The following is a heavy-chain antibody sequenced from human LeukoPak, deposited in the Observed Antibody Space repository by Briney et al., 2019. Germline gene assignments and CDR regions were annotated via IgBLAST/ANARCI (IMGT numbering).Heavy chain of an antibody. Sequence: SETLSLTCTVSGGSISSYYWSWIRQPPGKGLEWIGYIYYSGSTNYNPSLKSRVTISVDTSKNQFSLKLSSVTAADTAVYYCARGNRGSYYAFDYWGQGTLVTVSS. D-gene: IGHD1-26*01. CDR3: ARGNRGSYYAFDY. CDR2: IYYSGST. J-gene: IGHJ4*02. V-gene: IGHV4-59*01. CDR1: GGSISSYY.